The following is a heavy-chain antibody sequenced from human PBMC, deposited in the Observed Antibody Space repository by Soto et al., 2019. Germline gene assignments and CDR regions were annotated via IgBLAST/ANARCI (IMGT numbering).Heavy chain of an antibody. D-gene: IGHD2-15*01. CDR2: ISWNSGSI. V-gene: IGHV3-9*01. CDR3: AKDYCSGGSCYPDY. Sequence: EVQLVESGGGLVQPGRSLRLSCAASGFTFDDYAMHWVRQAPGKGLEGVSGISWNSGSIGYADSVKGRFTISRDNAKNSLYLQMNSLRAEDTALYYCAKDYCSGGSCYPDYWGQGTLVTVSS. J-gene: IGHJ4*02. CDR1: GFTFDDYA.